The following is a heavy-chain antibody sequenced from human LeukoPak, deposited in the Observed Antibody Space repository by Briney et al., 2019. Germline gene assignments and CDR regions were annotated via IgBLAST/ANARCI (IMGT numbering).Heavy chain of an antibody. Sequence: GGSLRLSCAASGLTFSNYAMSWVRQAPGKGLKWVSGISDSGGSTYYADSVKGRFTISRDNSKNTLYLQMNSLGAEDTAVYYCARDIGYYFDYWGQGTLVTVSS. CDR2: ISDSGGST. D-gene: IGHD2-15*01. CDR1: GLTFSNYA. V-gene: IGHV3-23*01. J-gene: IGHJ4*02. CDR3: ARDIGYYFDY.